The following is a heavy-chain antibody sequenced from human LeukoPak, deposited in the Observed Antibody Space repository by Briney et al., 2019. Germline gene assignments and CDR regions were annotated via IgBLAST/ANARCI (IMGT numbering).Heavy chain of an antibody. Sequence: ASVKVSCKASGYTFTSYGISWVRQAPGQGLEWMGWISAYNGNTNYAQKLQGRVTMTTDTSTSTAYMELRSLRSDDTAVYYCATEGYCSGGSCYSGPTFGAFDIWGQGTMVTVSS. CDR2: ISAYNGNT. CDR3: ATEGYCSGGSCYSGPTFGAFDI. D-gene: IGHD2-15*01. J-gene: IGHJ3*02. CDR1: GYTFTSYG. V-gene: IGHV1-18*01.